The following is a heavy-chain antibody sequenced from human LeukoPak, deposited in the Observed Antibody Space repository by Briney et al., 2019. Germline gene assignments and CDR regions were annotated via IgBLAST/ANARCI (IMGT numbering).Heavy chain of an antibody. CDR1: GFTLSSYS. CDR3: ARDVLS. D-gene: IGHD3-16*01. V-gene: IGHV3-21*01. J-gene: IGHJ5*02. CDR2: ISSSSSYI. Sequence: GGSLRLSCAASGFTLSSYSMNWVRQAPGKGLEWVSSISSSSSYIYYVDSVKGRFSVSRDNAKNSLYLQMNSLRAEDTAVYYCARDVLSWGQGTLVTVSS.